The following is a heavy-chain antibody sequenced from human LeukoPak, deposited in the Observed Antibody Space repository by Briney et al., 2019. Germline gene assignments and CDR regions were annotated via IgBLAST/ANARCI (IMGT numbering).Heavy chain of an antibody. Sequence: SETLSLTCTVSGGSISSSSYYWGWIRQPPGKGLEWIGSIYYSGSTYYNPSLKSRVTISVDTSKNQFSLKLSSVTAADTAVYYCARDARWDCSSTSCLDYYYYMDVWGKGTTVTVSS. V-gene: IGHV4-39*07. CDR2: IYYSGST. CDR1: GGSISSSSYY. CDR3: ARDARWDCSSTSCLDYYYYMDV. J-gene: IGHJ6*03. D-gene: IGHD2-2*01.